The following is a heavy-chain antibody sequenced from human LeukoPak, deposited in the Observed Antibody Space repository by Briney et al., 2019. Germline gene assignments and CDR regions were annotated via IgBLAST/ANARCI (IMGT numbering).Heavy chain of an antibody. J-gene: IGHJ4*02. V-gene: IGHV3-23*01. CDR3: AKDNSEVVAADDY. Sequence: GGSLRLSCAASGFTISSSAMSWVRQAPGKGLEWVSAISGNGRGTYYADSVRGRFTISRDNSNNMLYLQMNSLTAEDTAVYYCAKDNSEVVAADDYWGQGTPVTVSS. CDR1: GFTISSSA. CDR2: ISGNGRGT. D-gene: IGHD2-15*01.